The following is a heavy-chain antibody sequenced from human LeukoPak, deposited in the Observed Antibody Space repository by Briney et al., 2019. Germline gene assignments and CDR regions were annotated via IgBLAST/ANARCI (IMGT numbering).Heavy chain of an antibody. V-gene: IGHV4-34*01. Sequence: TSETLSLTCAVYGGSFSGYYWSWIRQPPGEGLEWIGEINHSGSTNYNPSLKSRVTISVDTSKNQFSLKLSSVTAADTAVYYCARGLKHANDYGLYYFDYWGQGTLVTVSS. D-gene: IGHD4-17*01. CDR1: GGSFSGYY. J-gene: IGHJ4*02. CDR2: INHSGST. CDR3: ARGLKHANDYGLYYFDY.